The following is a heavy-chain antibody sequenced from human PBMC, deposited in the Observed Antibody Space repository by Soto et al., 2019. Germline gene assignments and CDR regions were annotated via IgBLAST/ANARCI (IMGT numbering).Heavy chain of an antibody. CDR1: GFTFSSYW. CDR3: AREPHSSSWYLRTPFYYYYYGMDV. J-gene: IGHJ6*02. Sequence: GGSLRLSCAASGFTFSSYWMHWVRQAPGKGLVWVSRINSDGSSTSYADSVKGRFTISRDNAKNTLYLQMNSLRAEDTAVYYCAREPHSSSWYLRTPFYYYYYGMDVWGQGTTVTVSS. D-gene: IGHD6-13*01. V-gene: IGHV3-74*01. CDR2: INSDGSST.